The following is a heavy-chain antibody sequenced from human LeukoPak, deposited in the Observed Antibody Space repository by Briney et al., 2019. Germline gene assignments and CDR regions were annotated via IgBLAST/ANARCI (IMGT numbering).Heavy chain of an antibody. CDR2: ISWNSGSI. CDR1: GFTFDDYA. D-gene: IGHD3-10*01. Sequence: GRSLRLSCVVSGFTFDDYAMHWVRQAPGKGLEWVSGISWNSGSIGYADSVKGRFTISRDNAKSSLYLQMNSLRAEDTALYYCAKDTYGSGSYKGYYYGMDVWGQGTTVTVSS. V-gene: IGHV3-9*01. J-gene: IGHJ6*02. CDR3: AKDTYGSGSYKGYYYGMDV.